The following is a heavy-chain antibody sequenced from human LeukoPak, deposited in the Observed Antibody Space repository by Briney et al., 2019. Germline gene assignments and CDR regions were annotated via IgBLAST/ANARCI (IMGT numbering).Heavy chain of an antibody. V-gene: IGHV2-5*01. Sequence: SGPTLVNPTQTLTLTCTFSGFSLSTSGVGVGWIRQPPGKALEWLALIYWNDDKRYSPSLKSRLTITKDTSKNQVVLTMTNMDPVDTATSYCAHSPLYDYVWGSYPGSWGQGTLVTVSS. CDR2: IYWNDDK. CDR3: AHSPLYDYVWGSYPGS. D-gene: IGHD3-16*01. CDR1: GFSLSTSGVG. J-gene: IGHJ5*02.